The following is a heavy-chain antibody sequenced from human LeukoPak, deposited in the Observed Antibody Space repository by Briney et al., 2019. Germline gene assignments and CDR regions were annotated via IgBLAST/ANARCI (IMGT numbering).Heavy chain of an antibody. CDR2: IYYSGNT. D-gene: IGHD1-1*01. Sequence: SETLSLTCTVSGGSISSSSYYWGWIRQPPGKGLEWIGSIYYSGNTYYNPSLKSRVTISVDTSKNQFSLKLSSVTAADTAVYYCARYFGTTGTPNYWGQGTLVTVCS. J-gene: IGHJ4*02. V-gene: IGHV4-39*01. CDR3: ARYFGTTGTPNY. CDR1: GGSISSSSYY.